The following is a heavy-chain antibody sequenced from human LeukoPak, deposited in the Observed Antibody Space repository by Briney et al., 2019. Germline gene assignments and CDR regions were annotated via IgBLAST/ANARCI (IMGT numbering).Heavy chain of an antibody. Sequence: GGSLRLSCAASGFTFSSYGMHWVRQAPGKGLEWVAVIWYDGNTKHYADSVEGRFTVSRDNSRNTLYLQMNSLGAEDTAVYYCAGQETRAFDIWGQGTVVTVSS. V-gene: IGHV3-33*01. CDR1: GFTFSSYG. D-gene: IGHD5-24*01. CDR2: IWYDGNTK. J-gene: IGHJ3*02. CDR3: AGQETRAFDI.